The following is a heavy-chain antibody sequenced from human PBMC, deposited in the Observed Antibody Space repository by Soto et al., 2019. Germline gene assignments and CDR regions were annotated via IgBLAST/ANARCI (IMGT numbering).Heavy chain of an antibody. CDR3: AMVDNYVTPTPQDV. D-gene: IGHD3-16*01. CDR2: ISPYSGNT. CDR1: GYIFVNYG. J-gene: IGHJ6*02. Sequence: QVQLVQSGDEVRKPGSSVKVSCKASGYIFVNYGIAWVRQAPRQGLGWMGWISPYSGNTHYANKVQGRLTMTTDTPTSTAYMDLGSLTSDDPAVYYCAMVDNYVTPTPQDVWGQGTTVTVSS. V-gene: IGHV1-18*01.